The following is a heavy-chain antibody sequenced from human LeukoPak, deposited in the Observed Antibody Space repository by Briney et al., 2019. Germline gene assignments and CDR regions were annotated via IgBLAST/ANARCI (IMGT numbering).Heavy chain of an antibody. D-gene: IGHD1/OR15-1a*01. J-gene: IGHJ4*02. Sequence: GGSLRLSCAASGFTFSSYGMHWVRQAPGKGLEWVAVISYDGSNKYYADSVKGRFTISRDNSKNTLYLQMNSLRAEDTAVYYCATLEGNTYYFDYWGQGTLVTVSS. CDR1: GFTFSSYG. CDR3: ATLEGNTYYFDY. CDR2: ISYDGSNK. V-gene: IGHV3-30*03.